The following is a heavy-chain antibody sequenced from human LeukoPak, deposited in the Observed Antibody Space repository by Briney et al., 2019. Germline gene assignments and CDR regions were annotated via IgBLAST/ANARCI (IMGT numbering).Heavy chain of an antibody. CDR1: GGSSRVNN. CDR2: FNHIGST. Sequence: SETLSLTCAVYGGSSRVNNWGWIRKPPGKGWDWFGEFNHIGSTNYNPSLKSRVTISVDTSKNQFSLKLSSVTAADTAVYYCARGLHSGSYSVQPPGVCFDYWGQGTLVTVSS. J-gene: IGHJ4*02. D-gene: IGHD1-26*01. CDR3: ARGLHSGSYSVQPPGVCFDY. V-gene: IGHV4-34*01.